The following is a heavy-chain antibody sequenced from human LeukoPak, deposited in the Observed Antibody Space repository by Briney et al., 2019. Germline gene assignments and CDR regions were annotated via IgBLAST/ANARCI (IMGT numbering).Heavy chain of an antibody. D-gene: IGHD2-2*01. CDR3: AREGGAYCSSTSCSFEKYNWFDP. CDR2: INPNSGGT. CDR1: GCTFTGYY. V-gene: IGHV1-2*06. J-gene: IGHJ5*02. Sequence: ASVKVSCKASGCTFTGYYMHWVRQAPGQGLEWMGRINPNSGGTNYAQKFQGRVTMTRDTSISTAYMELSRLRSDYTAVYYCAREGGAYCSSTSCSFEKYNWFDPWGQGTLVTVSS.